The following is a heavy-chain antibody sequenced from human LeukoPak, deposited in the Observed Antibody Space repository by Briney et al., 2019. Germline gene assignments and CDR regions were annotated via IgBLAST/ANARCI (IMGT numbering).Heavy chain of an antibody. CDR2: VYYSGDT. Sequence: SETLSLTCTVSGDSVSRVYWSWIRQPPGKGLEWIGYVYYSGDTNYNPSLKSRVTMSLDTSKNQVSLRLSSVTAADTAVYYCARHPFATPFDYWGRGTLLTVSS. CDR3: ARHPFATPFDY. CDR1: GDSVSRVY. D-gene: IGHD2-15*01. V-gene: IGHV4-59*08. J-gene: IGHJ4*02.